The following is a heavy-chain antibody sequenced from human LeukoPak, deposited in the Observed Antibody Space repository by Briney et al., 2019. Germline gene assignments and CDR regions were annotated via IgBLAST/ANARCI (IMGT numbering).Heavy chain of an antibody. CDR2: IYYSGST. D-gene: IGHD6-13*01. CDR1: GGSISSSSYY. Sequence: SETLSLTCTVSGGSISSSSYYWGWIRQPPGKGLEWIGSIYYSGSTYYSPSLKSRVTISVDTSKNQFSLKLSSVTAADTAVYYCARDGIAAAGTVTRGGWFDPWGQGTLVTVSS. CDR3: ARDGIAAAGTVTRGGWFDP. J-gene: IGHJ5*02. V-gene: IGHV4-39*02.